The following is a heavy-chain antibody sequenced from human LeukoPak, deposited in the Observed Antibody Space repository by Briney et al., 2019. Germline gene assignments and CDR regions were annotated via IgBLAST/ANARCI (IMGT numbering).Heavy chain of an antibody. V-gene: IGHV3-43*02. D-gene: IGHD5-12*01. CDR3: AKGHSGYDYSGLRY. CDR1: GFTFDDYA. Sequence: GGSLRLSCAASGFTFDDYAMHWVRQAPGKGLGWVSLISGDGGSTYYADSVKGRFTISRDNSKNSLYLQMNSLRTEDTALYYCAKGHSGYDYSGLRYWGQGTLVTVSS. J-gene: IGHJ4*02. CDR2: ISGDGGST.